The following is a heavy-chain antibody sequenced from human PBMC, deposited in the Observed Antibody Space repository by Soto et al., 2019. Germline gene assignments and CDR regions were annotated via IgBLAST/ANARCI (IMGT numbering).Heavy chain of an antibody. CDR2: TIPRSGTS. J-gene: IGHJ6*02. Sequence: VKVARKASTDTVSTYSIACRRKTPGQRLERMGETIPRSGTSNYAQKFQGRVTITADESTSTAYMELSSLRSEDTAVYYCAREGLVLFPTTVNSDYCYYAMDVWGQGTTVTVSS. CDR3: AREGLVLFPTTVNSDYCYYAMDV. D-gene: IGHD3-16*01. CDR1: TDTVSTYS. V-gene: IGHV1-69*13.